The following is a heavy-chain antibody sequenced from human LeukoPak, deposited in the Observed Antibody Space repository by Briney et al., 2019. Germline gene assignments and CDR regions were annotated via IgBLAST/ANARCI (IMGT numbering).Heavy chain of an antibody. CDR3: ARDRRVGATTLRWFDP. CDR1: GGSISSYY. V-gene: IGHV4-4*07. J-gene: IGHJ5*02. CDR2: IYTSGST. Sequence: SETLSLTCTVSGGSISSYYWSWIRQPAGKGLEWIGRIYTSGSTNYNPSLKSRVTMSVDTSKNQFSLKLSSVTAADTAVYYWARDRRVGATTLRWFDPWGQGTLVTVSS. D-gene: IGHD1-26*01.